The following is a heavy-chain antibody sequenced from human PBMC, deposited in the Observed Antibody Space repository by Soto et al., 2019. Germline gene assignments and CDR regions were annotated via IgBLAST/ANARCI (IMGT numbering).Heavy chain of an antibody. CDR2: VSKSDYT. V-gene: IGHV3-21*01. J-gene: IGHJ4*02. CDR3: AREESIRIPGLSDF. Sequence: GGSLRLSCVVSGFTFNNYGINWVRQAPGKGLEWVSTVSKSDYTYYSDSVKGRFTISRDNAKNSVSLQMNTLRAEDTAVYYCAREESIRIPGLSDFWGQGTLVTVSS. CDR1: GFTFNNYG. D-gene: IGHD6-6*01.